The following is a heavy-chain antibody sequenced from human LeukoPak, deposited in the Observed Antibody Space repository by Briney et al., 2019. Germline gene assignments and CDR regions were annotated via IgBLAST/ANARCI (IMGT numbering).Heavy chain of an antibody. V-gene: IGHV4-59*01. CDR3: ARGGSYYGYFDY. Sequence: SETLSLTCTVSGGSISSYYWSWIRQPPGKGLEWIGYIYYSWRTNYNPSLKSRVTISVDASKNQFSLKLSSVTAADTAVYYCARGGSYYGYFDYWGQGTLVTVSS. D-gene: IGHD1-26*01. CDR1: GGSISSYY. J-gene: IGHJ4*02. CDR2: IYYSWRT.